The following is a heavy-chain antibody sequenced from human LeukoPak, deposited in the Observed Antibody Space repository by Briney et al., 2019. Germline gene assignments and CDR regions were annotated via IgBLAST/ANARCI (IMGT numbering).Heavy chain of an antibody. J-gene: IGHJ5*02. V-gene: IGHV1-18*01. CDR2: ISAYNGYT. CDR1: GYSFTNHG. CDR3: ARGKDPVAETAPNWFDP. Sequence: ASVKVSCKASGYSFTNHGIIWVRQAPGQGLEWMGWISAYNGYTSYAQKVQARVTMTTDTSTSTAYMELRSLRSDDTAVYYCARGKDPVAETAPNWFDPWGQGTLVIVSS. D-gene: IGHD6-19*01.